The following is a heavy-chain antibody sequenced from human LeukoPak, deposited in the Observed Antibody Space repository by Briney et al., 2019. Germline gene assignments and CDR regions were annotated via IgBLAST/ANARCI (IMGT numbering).Heavy chain of an antibody. D-gene: IGHD3-10*02. CDR3: ARGKRHDHVRRRYPPPWYYYYMDV. CDR1: GGCFSSCY. Sequence: SETLSLTCAAYGGCFSSCYCSWLRQPPGKGLEWIGEINHSGSTNYNPSLKSRVTISVDTSKNQFSLKLSSVTAAAAAVYSCARGKRHDHVRRRYPPPWYYYYMDVWGKGTTVTVSS. V-gene: IGHV4-34*01. CDR2: INHSGST. J-gene: IGHJ6*03.